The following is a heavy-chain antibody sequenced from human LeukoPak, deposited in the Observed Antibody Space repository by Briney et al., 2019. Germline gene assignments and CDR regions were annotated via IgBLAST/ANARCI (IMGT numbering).Heavy chain of an antibody. Sequence: GGSLRLSCAASGFTFDDYTMHWVRQAPGKGLEWVSLISWDGGSTYYADSVKGRFTISRDNSKNSLYLQMNSLRTEDTALYYCAKGTLGYCSGGSCSPSPPMDVWGQGTTVTVSS. CDR2: ISWDGGST. J-gene: IGHJ6*02. D-gene: IGHD2-15*01. CDR3: AKGTLGYCSGGSCSPSPPMDV. CDR1: GFTFDDYT. V-gene: IGHV3-43*01.